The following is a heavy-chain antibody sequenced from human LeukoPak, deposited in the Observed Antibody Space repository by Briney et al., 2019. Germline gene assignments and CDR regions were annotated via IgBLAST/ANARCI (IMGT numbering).Heavy chain of an antibody. V-gene: IGHV3-21*01. Sequence: GGSLRLSCAASGFTFSSYSMNWVRQAPGKGLEWVPSISSSSSYIYYADSVKGRFTISRDNAKNSLYLQMKSLRAEDTAVYYCARDLVVPAAMDAFDIWGQGAMVTVSS. CDR3: ARDLVVPAAMDAFDI. J-gene: IGHJ3*02. CDR2: ISSSSSYI. CDR1: GFTFSSYS. D-gene: IGHD2-2*01.